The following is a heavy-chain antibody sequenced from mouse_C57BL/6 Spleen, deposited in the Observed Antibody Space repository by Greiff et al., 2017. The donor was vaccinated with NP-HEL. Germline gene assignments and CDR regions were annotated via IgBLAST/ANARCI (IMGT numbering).Heavy chain of an antibody. Sequence: VQLQQSGAELVKPGASVKISCKASGYAFSSYWMNWVKQRPGKGLEWIGQIYPGDGDTNYNGKFKGKATLTADKSSSTAYMQLSSLTSEDSAVYFCARLNYGSRYDYWGQGTTLTVSS. CDR2: IYPGDGDT. J-gene: IGHJ2*01. V-gene: IGHV1-80*01. CDR3: ARLNYGSRYDY. D-gene: IGHD1-1*01. CDR1: GYAFSSYW.